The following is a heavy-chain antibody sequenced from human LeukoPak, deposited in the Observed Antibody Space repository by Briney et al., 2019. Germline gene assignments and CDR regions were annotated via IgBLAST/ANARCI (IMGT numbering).Heavy chain of an antibody. D-gene: IGHD3-22*01. V-gene: IGHV1-69*05. CDR2: IIPIFGTA. CDR1: GGTFSSYA. J-gene: IGHJ4*02. CDR3: AREPFADYDSSGNLPSPFDY. Sequence: SVKVSCKASGGTFSSYAISWVRQAPGQGLEWMGGIIPIFGTANYAQKFQGRVTMTRDMSTSTVYMELSSVRSEDTAVYYCAREPFADYDSSGNLPSPFDYWGQGTLVTVSS.